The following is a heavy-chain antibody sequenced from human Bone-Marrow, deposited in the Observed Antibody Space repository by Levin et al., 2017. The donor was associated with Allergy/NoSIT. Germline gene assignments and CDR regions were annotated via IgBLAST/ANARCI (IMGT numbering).Heavy chain of an antibody. CDR1: GFAFSSFA. J-gene: IGHJ4*02. CDR2: IGGRGDTS. Sequence: GGSLRLSCAASGFAFSSFAMGWVRQAPGRGLEWVSTIGGRGDTSYYSDSVRGRVTISRDNSNDTLFLQLSRLRPDDTATYYCAKQRGATIDFWGQGTLVTVSS. V-gene: IGHV3-23*01. D-gene: IGHD1-26*01. CDR3: AKQRGATIDF.